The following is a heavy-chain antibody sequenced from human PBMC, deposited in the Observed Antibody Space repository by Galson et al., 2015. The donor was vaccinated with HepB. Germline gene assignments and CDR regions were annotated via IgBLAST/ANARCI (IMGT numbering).Heavy chain of an antibody. CDR2: VTSAGNT. Sequence: SETLSLTCTVSGGSISDKDFYWGWVRQSPEKGLEWIGSVTSAGNTFYNGPFRTRVTMSVDISKSEVSFRLFGVRATDTAKYFCVRQKTTLGWRPKITHLGWVDPWGQGTHVIISS. CDR3: VRQKTTLGWRPKITHLGWVDP. J-gene: IGHJ5*02. D-gene: IGHD2-15*01. V-gene: IGHV4-39*01. CDR1: GGSISDKDFY.